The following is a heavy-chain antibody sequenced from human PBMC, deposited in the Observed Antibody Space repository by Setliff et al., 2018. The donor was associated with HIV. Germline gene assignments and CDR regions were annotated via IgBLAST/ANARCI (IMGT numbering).Heavy chain of an antibody. CDR2: INVDGSSI. CDR3: ARLPQDVRSSIDF. Sequence: GGSLRLSCAASGLTFTDYWMHWVRQVPGQGLVWVSRINVDGSSISYADSVKGRFTISRDNAKNTLFLQMNSLRAEDTAVYYCARLPQDVRSSIDFWGQGTLVTAPQ. V-gene: IGHV3-74*01. CDR1: GLTFTDYW. J-gene: IGHJ4*02. D-gene: IGHD6-6*01.